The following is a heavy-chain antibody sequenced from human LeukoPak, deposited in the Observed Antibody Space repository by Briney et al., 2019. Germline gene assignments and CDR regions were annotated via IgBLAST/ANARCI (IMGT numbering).Heavy chain of an antibody. J-gene: IGHJ4*02. D-gene: IGHD6-19*01. Sequence: GGSLRLSCAASGFTFSSYEMNWVRQAPGKGLEWVSYISSSGSTIYYADSVMGRFTISRDNAKNSLYLQMNSLRAEDTAVYYCARGAYSSGWYLSGAIDYWGQGTLVTVSS. CDR3: ARGAYSSGWYLSGAIDY. V-gene: IGHV3-48*03. CDR2: ISSSGSTI. CDR1: GFTFSSYE.